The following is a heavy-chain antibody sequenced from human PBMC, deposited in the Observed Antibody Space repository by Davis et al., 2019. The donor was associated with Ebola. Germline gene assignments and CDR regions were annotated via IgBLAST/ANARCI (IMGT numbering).Heavy chain of an antibody. CDR1: GYTFTTFG. CDR2: MNPYSGNT. Sequence: ASVKVSCKASGYTFTTFGISWVRQAPGQGLEWMGGMNPYSGNTNYAQKLQGRVTMTTDTSTSTAYMELRSLRSDDTAVYYCARGLPSSCEDYWGQGTLVTVSS. J-gene: IGHJ4*02. D-gene: IGHD6-13*01. CDR3: ARGLPSSCEDY. V-gene: IGHV1-18*01.